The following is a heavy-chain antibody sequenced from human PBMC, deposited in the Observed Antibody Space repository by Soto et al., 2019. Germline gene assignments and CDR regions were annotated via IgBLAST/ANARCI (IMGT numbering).Heavy chain of an antibody. Sequence: GGSLRLSCEVSGFTLTSYGMNWVRQAPDKGLEWVSTIGRGGDTYYADSVKGRFTISRDNSKNTLFLQMNSLRAEDTALYFCAKDGTATGIHYYAMDVWGQGTTVTVSS. D-gene: IGHD1-1*01. V-gene: IGHV3-23*01. CDR1: GFTLTSYG. CDR2: IGRGGDT. J-gene: IGHJ6*02. CDR3: AKDGTATGIHYYAMDV.